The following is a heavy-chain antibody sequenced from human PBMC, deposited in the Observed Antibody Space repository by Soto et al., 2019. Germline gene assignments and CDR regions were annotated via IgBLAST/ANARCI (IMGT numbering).Heavy chain of an antibody. Sequence: QVQLVQSGAEVKKPGASVKVSCKASGYTFTSYGISWVRQAPGQGLEWLGWISAYNGNTNYAQKLQGRVTMTTDTSTITGYMELRSLRSDDTAVYYCARGVHSSNYRHTGWFDPWGQGTLVTVSS. CDR1: GYTFTSYG. D-gene: IGHD4-4*01. V-gene: IGHV1-18*04. J-gene: IGHJ5*02. CDR2: ISAYNGNT. CDR3: ARGVHSSNYRHTGWFDP.